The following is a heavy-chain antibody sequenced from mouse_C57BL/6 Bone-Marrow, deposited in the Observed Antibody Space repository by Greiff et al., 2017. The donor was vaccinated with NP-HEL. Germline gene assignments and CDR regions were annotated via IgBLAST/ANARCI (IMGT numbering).Heavy chain of an antibody. Sequence: QVQLQQSGAELVRPGASVTLSCKASGYTFTDYEMHWVKQTPVHGLEWIGAIDPETGGTAYNQKFKGKAILTADKSSSTAYMELRSLTSEDSAVYYCTRNDYDVLSYWYFDVWGTGTTVTVSS. CDR3: TRNDYDVLSYWYFDV. J-gene: IGHJ1*03. V-gene: IGHV1-15*01. CDR1: GYTFTDYE. D-gene: IGHD2-4*01. CDR2: IDPETGGT.